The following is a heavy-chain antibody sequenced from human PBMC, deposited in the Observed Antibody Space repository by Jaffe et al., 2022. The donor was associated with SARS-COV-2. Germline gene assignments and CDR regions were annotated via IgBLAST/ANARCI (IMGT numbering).Heavy chain of an antibody. V-gene: IGHV3-43*01. J-gene: IGHJ4*02. CDR3: AKESAVAGPFDY. Sequence: EVQLVESGGVVVQPGGSLRLSCAASGFTFDDYTMHWVRQAPGKGLEWVSLISWDGGSTYYADSVKGRFTISRDNSKNSLYLQMNSLRTEDTALYYCAKESAVAGPFDYWGQGTLVTVSS. CDR2: ISWDGGST. D-gene: IGHD6-19*01. CDR1: GFTFDDYT.